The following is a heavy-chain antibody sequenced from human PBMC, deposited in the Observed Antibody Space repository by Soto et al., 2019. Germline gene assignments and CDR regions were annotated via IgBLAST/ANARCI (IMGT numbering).Heavy chain of an antibody. D-gene: IGHD4-17*01. J-gene: IGHJ3*02. V-gene: IGHV3-30-3*01. CDR1: GFTFSSYA. CDR3: ARDVEPLGDGEVDAFDI. CDR2: ISYDGSNK. Sequence: GGSLRLSCAASGFTFSSYAMHWVRQAPGKGLEWVAVISYDGSNKYYADSVKGRFTISRDNSKNTLYLQMNSLRAEDTAVYYCARDVEPLGDGEVDAFDIWGQGTMVTVSS.